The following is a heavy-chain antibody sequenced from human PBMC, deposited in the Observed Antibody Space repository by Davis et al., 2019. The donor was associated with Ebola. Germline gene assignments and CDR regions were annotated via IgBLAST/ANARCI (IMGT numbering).Heavy chain of an antibody. V-gene: IGHV1-18*01. CDR3: AREPREAAAGRADY. J-gene: IGHJ4*02. CDR2: ISAYNGNT. Sequence: AASVTVSCKASGYTFTSYGISWVRQAPGQGLEWMGWISAYNGNTNYAQKLQGRVTMTTDTSTSTAYMELRSLRSDDTAVYYCAREPREAAAGRADYWGQGTLVTVSS. CDR1: GYTFTSYG. D-gene: IGHD6-13*01.